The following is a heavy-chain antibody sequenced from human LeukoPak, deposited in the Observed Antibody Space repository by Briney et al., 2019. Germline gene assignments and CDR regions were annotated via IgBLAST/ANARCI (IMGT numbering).Heavy chain of an antibody. J-gene: IGHJ5*02. D-gene: IGHD3-10*01. CDR1: GFTFSSYW. CDR2: IKQDGTEK. V-gene: IGHV3-7*01. Sequence: GGSLRLSCVASGFTFSSYWMSWVRQAPGEGLEWVAYIKQDGTEKNYVDSVKGRFTISRDNAKNSLYLQMNSLRAEDTAVYYCARERGSGSYHPFDPWGQGTLATVSS. CDR3: ARERGSGSYHPFDP.